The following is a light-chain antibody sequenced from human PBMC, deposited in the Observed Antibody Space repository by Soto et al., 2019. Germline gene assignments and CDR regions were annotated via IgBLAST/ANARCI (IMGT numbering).Light chain of an antibody. Sequence: QSALTQPASVSGSPGQSITISCTGTSSDVGGYNYVSWYQQHPGKAPKLMIYDVSNRPSGVSNCFSGSKSGNTASLTISGLQAEDEADYYCSSYTSSSVVVFGGGTKVTV. CDR3: SSYTSSSVVV. CDR1: SSDVGGYNY. V-gene: IGLV2-14*01. J-gene: IGLJ2*01. CDR2: DVS.